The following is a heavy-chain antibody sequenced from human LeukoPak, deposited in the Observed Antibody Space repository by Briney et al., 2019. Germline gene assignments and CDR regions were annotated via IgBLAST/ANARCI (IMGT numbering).Heavy chain of an antibody. CDR3: ARGWDDYGDEYYFDY. J-gene: IGHJ4*02. CDR2: IYYSGST. V-gene: IGHV4-30-4*01. Sequence: SETPSLTCTVSGGSISSGDYYWSWIRQPPGTGLEWIGYIYYSGSTYYNPSLKSRVTISVDTSKNQFSLKLSSVTAADTAVYYCARGWDDYGDEYYFDYWGRGTLVTVSS. CDR1: GGSISSGDYY. D-gene: IGHD4-17*01.